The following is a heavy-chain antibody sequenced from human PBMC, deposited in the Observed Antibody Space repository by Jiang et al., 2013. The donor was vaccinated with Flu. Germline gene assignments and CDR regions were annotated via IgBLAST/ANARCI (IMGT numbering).Heavy chain of an antibody. J-gene: IGHJ4*02. Sequence: ETSGGTFSSYAISWVRQAPGQGLEWMGRIIPVLGLANYAQKFQDRVTMTTDTSTNTAYMELRSLRSDDTAVYYCARDKPSILTGYFFDYWGPGNPGDRLL. D-gene: IGHD3-9*01. CDR1: GGTFSSYA. CDR3: ARDKPSILTGYFFDY. V-gene: IGHV1-69*04. CDR2: IIPVLGLA.